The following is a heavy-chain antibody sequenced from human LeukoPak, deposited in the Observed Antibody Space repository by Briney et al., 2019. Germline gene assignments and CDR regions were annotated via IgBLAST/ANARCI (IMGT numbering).Heavy chain of an antibody. CDR1: GGSFSGYY. CDR2: INHRGST. Sequence: EASETLSLTCAVYGGSFSGYYWSWIRQPPGKGLEWIGEINHRGSTNYNPSLKSRVTISVDTSKNQFSLKLSSVIVADTAVYYCARGLFPSSGYYYWGQGTLVTVSS. D-gene: IGHD3-22*01. V-gene: IGHV4-34*01. CDR3: ARGLFPSSGYYY. J-gene: IGHJ4*02.